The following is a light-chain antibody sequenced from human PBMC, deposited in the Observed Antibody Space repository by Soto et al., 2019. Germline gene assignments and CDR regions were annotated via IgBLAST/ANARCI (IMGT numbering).Light chain of an antibody. CDR3: QHYDNLPLT. V-gene: IGKV1-5*01. J-gene: IGKJ4*01. CDR2: DAS. Sequence: DIPMTQSPSTLSASVGDRVTITCRASESINKWLAWYQQKPGKAPELLISDASSLETGVPSRFSGSGYGTDFSLTINSLQPEDVATYYCQHYDNLPLTFGGGTKVEIE. CDR1: ESINKW.